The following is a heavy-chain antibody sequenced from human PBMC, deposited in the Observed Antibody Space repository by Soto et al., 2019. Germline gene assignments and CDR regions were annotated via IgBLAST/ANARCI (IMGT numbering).Heavy chain of an antibody. CDR3: ARGSYYSGWV. V-gene: IGHV6-1*01. CDR2: TYYRSKWYS. D-gene: IGHD6-19*01. CDR1: WVSVSSTSAA. J-gene: IGHJ4*02. Sequence: SRAPSLTCAISWVSVSSTSAAWSWIRQSPSRGLEWLGRTYYRSKWYSDYAVSVKSRITINPDTSKNQFSLQLNSVTPEDTAVYYCARGSYYSGWVWGQGTLVTVSS.